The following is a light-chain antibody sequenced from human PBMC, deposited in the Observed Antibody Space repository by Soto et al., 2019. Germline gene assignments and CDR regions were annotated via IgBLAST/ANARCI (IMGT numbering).Light chain of an antibody. CDR2: AAS. Sequence: DIQLTQSPSFVSASVGDRVTITCRASQGVNKYLGWYQQKPGKAPKVLIYAASSLQIGVPSRFSGSGSGTEFTLTIGSLQPEDSATYYGQQFYSAPLTFGGGTKVEIK. V-gene: IGKV1-9*01. J-gene: IGKJ4*01. CDR1: QGVNKY. CDR3: QQFYSAPLT.